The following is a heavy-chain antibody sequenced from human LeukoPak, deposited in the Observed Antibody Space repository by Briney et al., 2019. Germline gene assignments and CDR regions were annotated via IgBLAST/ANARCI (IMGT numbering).Heavy chain of an antibody. D-gene: IGHD2-21*02. CDR3: ARDLTLVTTN. J-gene: IGHJ4*02. CDR2: ISGSGGST. V-gene: IGHV3-23*01. Sequence: GGSLRLSCAASGFTFSSYAMSWVRQAPGKGLEWVSAISGSGGSTYYADSAKGRFTISRDNSKNTLYLQMNSLRAEDTAVYYCARDLTLVTTNWGQGTLVTVSS. CDR1: GFTFSSYA.